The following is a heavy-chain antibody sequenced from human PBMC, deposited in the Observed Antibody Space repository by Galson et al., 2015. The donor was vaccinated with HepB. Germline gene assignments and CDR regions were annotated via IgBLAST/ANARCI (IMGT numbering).Heavy chain of an antibody. CDR1: GFTFSDYP. J-gene: IGHJ3*02. CDR2: ISSSRSYT. D-gene: IGHD3-10*01. V-gene: IGHV3-11*06. Sequence: SLRLSCAVSGFTFSDYPMSWIRQAPGKGLEWVSYISSSRSYTIYADSVEGRFTISRDNAKNSLYLQMNSLRAEDTAVYYRAREGVLWFGELLGAFDIWGQGTMVTVSS. CDR3: AREGVLWFGELLGAFDI.